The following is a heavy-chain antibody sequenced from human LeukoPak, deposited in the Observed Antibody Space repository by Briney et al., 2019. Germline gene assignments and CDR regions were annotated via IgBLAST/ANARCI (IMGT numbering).Heavy chain of an antibody. CDR3: AKDSWEVGATAEIDY. CDR2: IRYDGSDK. CDR1: GVIFSNYG. D-gene: IGHD1-26*01. Sequence: PGGSLKLSCAASGVIFSNYGMHWVRQAPGKGLEGVTFIRYDGSDKYYAASVKGRFTISRDISKNKVYLQMNSLRAEDTAVYYCAKDSWEVGATAEIDYWGQGTLVTVSS. J-gene: IGHJ4*02. V-gene: IGHV3-30*02.